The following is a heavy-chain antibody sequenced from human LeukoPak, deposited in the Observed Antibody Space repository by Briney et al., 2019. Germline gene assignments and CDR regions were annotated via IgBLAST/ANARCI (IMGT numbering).Heavy chain of an antibody. J-gene: IGHJ4*02. CDR2: TYYRSKWYN. V-gene: IGHV6-1*01. CDR1: GDSVFSNSAA. CDR3: ARAMRIAAAGTFYFDY. Sequence: SQTLSLTCAISGDSVFSNSAAWNWIRQSPSRGLEWLGRTYYRSKWYNDYAVSVKSRITINPDTSKNQFSLQLNSVTPEDTAVYYCARAMRIAAAGTFYFDYWGQGTLVTVSS. D-gene: IGHD6-25*01.